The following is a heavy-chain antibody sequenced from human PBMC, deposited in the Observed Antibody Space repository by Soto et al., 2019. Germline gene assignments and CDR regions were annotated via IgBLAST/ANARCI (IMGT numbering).Heavy chain of an antibody. CDR3: ARDYYGMDV. Sequence: SETLSLTCTVSGGSISSGGYSWTWIRQSPGKGLEWIGYTYQSGSAYYNPSLKSRVTISVDRSKNQSSLNLTSVTAADTAVYYCARDYYGMDVWGQGTTVTVSS. V-gene: IGHV4-30-2*06. CDR2: TYQSGSA. J-gene: IGHJ6*02. CDR1: GGSISSGGYS.